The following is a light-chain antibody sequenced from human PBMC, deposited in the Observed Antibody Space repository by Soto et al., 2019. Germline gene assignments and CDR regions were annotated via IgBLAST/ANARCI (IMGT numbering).Light chain of an antibody. Sequence: DIVLTQSPGTLSLSPGEGATLSCRASQSVTGTNLAWYQQRAGQAPRLLIYDAVRRATGVPDRFSGSGSGTDFTLTISRLEPEDFAVYFCHQYGSSLGTFSQGTKVDIK. J-gene: IGKJ2*01. CDR1: QSVTGTN. CDR2: DAV. CDR3: HQYGSSLGT. V-gene: IGKV3-20*01.